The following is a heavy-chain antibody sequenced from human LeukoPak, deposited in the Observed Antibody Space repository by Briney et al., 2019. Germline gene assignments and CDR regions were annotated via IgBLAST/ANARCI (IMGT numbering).Heavy chain of an antibody. J-gene: IGHJ4*02. CDR2: ISGGGSSI. CDR1: GFTFSSYT. D-gene: IGHD1-26*01. V-gene: IGHV3-23*01. Sequence: PGGSLRLSCAASGFTFSSYTMSWVRRAPGKGLEWVSGISGGGSSIYDADSVKGRFTISRDNSKNMLYLQMNSLRAEDTAVYYCAKVGAAEDYWGQGTLVTVSS. CDR3: AKVGAAEDY.